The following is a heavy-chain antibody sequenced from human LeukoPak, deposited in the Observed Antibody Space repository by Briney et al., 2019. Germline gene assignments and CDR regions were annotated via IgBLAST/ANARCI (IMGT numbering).Heavy chain of an antibody. V-gene: IGHV1-69*13. CDR3: ARRIVGANNWFDP. J-gene: IGHJ5*02. D-gene: IGHD1-26*01. CDR1: GGTFSSYA. Sequence: SVKVSCKASGGTFSSYAISWVRQAPGQGLEWMGGIIPIFGTANYAQKFQGRVTITADESTSTAYMELSSLRSEDTAVYYCARRIVGANNWFDPWGQGTLVTVSS. CDR2: IIPIFGTA.